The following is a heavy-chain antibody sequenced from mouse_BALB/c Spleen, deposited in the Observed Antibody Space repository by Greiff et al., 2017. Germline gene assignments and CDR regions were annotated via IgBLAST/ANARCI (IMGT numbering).Heavy chain of an antibody. CDR1: GFSLTSYG. V-gene: IGHV2-9*02. D-gene: IGHD1-1*01. J-gene: IGHJ4*01. CDR2: IWAGGST. CDR3: ARESSYYAMDY. Sequence: VQVVESGPGLVAPSQSLSITCTVSGFSLTSYGVHWVRQPPGKGLEWLGVIWAGGSTNYNSALMSRLSISKDNSKSQVFLKMNSLQTDDTAMYYCARESSYYAMDYWGQGTSVTVSS.